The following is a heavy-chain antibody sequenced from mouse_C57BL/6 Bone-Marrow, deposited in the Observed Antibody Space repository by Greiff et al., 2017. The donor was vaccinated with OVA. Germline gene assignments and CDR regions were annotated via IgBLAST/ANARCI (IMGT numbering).Heavy chain of an antibody. Sequence: EVKLMESGGGLVQPGGSLKLSCAASGFTFSDYGMAWVRQAPRKGPEWVAFISNLAYSIYYADTVTGRFTISRENAKNTLYLEMSSLRSEDTAMYYCAREVFITTVVATRGYFDVWGTGTTVTVSS. CDR3: AREVFITTVVATRGYFDV. CDR2: ISNLAYSI. CDR1: GFTFSDYG. D-gene: IGHD1-1*01. V-gene: IGHV5-15*01. J-gene: IGHJ1*03.